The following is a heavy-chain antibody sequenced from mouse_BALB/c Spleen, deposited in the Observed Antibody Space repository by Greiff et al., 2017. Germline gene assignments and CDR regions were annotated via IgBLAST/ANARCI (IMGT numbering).Heavy chain of an antibody. V-gene: IGHV1S56*01. CDR3: ARSTATYNWYFDV. Sequence: QVQLQQSGPELVKPGASVRISCKASGYTFTSYYIHWVKQRPGQGLEWIGWIYPGNVNTKYNEKFKGKATLTADKSSSTAYMQLSSLTSEDSAVYFCARSTATYNWYFDVWGAGTTVTVSS. CDR2: IYPGNVNT. CDR1: GYTFTSYY. J-gene: IGHJ1*01. D-gene: IGHD1-2*01.